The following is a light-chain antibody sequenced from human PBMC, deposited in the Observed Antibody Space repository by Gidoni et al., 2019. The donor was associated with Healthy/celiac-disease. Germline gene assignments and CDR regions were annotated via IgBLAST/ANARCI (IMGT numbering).Light chain of an antibody. CDR2: AAS. Sequence: DLQLTQSPSSLSASVGDRVTITCQASQSISSYLNWYQQKPGKAPKLLIYAASGLQSRVPARFSGSGSGIDFTLTISSVQPEDFATYYCQKSTAFGQGTKVEIK. V-gene: IGKV1-39*01. CDR3: QKSTA. CDR1: QSISSY. J-gene: IGKJ1*01.